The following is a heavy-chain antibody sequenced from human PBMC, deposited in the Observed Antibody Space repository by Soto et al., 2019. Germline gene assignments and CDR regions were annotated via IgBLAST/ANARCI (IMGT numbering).Heavy chain of an antibody. J-gene: IGHJ5*02. CDR2: ISAYNGNT. CDR1: GYTFTSYG. CDR3: ARGADFWSGYRWFDP. Sequence: QVQLVQSGGEVRQPGASVKVSCKASGYTFTSYGISWVRQAPGQGLEWMGWISAYNGNTKYAQNLQCRVTLTTDTSTSTAYMELRSLRYDDTAVYFCARGADFWSGYRWFDPWGQGTLVTVSS. D-gene: IGHD3-3*01. V-gene: IGHV1-18*01.